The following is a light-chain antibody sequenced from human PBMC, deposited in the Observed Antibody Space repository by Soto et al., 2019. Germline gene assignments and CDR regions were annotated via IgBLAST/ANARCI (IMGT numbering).Light chain of an antibody. V-gene: IGKV3-15*01. CDR2: GTS. CDR1: QSVSSN. CDR3: QQYNNWPLT. J-gene: IGKJ4*01. Sequence: EVVLTQSPATLSVSPGERATLSCRASQSVSSNLAWYQQKPGQAPRLLIYGTSTRATGIPARFSGSGSGTEFTLTISSLPSEDFAVYYCQQYNNWPLTFGGRTKVE.